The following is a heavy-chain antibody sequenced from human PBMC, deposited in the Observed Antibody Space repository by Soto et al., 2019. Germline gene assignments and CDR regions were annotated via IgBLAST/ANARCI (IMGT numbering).Heavy chain of an antibody. CDR2: MYYSGST. CDR1: GGSISSSSYY. D-gene: IGHD1-1*01. Sequence: SETLSLTCTVSGGSISSSSYYWGWIRQPPGKGLEWIGSMYYSGSTYYNPSLKSRVTISVDTSKNQFSLKLSSVTAADTAVYYSARRLWSRRFDYWCPGALLTV. CDR3: ARRLWSRRFDY. J-gene: IGHJ4*02. V-gene: IGHV4-39*01.